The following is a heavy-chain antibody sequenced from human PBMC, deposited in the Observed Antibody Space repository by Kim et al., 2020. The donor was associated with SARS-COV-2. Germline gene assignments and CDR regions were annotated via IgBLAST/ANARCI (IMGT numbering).Heavy chain of an antibody. Sequence: GGSLRLSCAASGFTFSSYGMHWVRQAPGKGLEWVAVISYDGSNKYYADSVKGRFTISRDNSKNTLYLQMNSLRAEDTAVYYCAKIDAFSAFDIWGQGTMVTVSS. V-gene: IGHV3-30*18. CDR2: ISYDGSNK. D-gene: IGHD2-21*01. J-gene: IGHJ3*02. CDR1: GFTFSSYG. CDR3: AKIDAFSAFDI.